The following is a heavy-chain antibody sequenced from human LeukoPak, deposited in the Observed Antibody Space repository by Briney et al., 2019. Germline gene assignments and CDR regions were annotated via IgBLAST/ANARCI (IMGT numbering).Heavy chain of an antibody. CDR2: INHSGST. Sequence: PSETLSLTCAVYGGSFSGYYWSWIRQPPGKGLEWIGEINHSGSTNYNPSLKSRVTISVDTSKNQFSLKLSSVTAADTAVYYCARGPLGCSSTSCYYSRRRYYYGMDVGGQGTTVTVSS. CDR3: ARGPLGCSSTSCYYSRRRYYYGMDV. J-gene: IGHJ6*02. CDR1: GGSFSGYY. D-gene: IGHD2-2*01. V-gene: IGHV4-34*01.